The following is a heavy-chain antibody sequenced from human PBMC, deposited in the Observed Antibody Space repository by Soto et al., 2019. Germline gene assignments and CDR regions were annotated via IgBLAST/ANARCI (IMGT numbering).Heavy chain of an antibody. CDR1: GGSISSGDYY. CDR3: VREDAGWFDP. V-gene: IGHV4-30-4*01. J-gene: IGHJ5*02. Sequence: QVQLQESGPGLVKPSQTLSLTCTVSGGSISSGDYYWSWIRQPPGKGLEWIGYIYYSGSTYYNPSLKGRVTISLDASKNQSALKLGTVTAADTAVYYCVREDAGWFDPWGQGTLVTVSS. CDR2: IYYSGST. D-gene: IGHD3-10*01.